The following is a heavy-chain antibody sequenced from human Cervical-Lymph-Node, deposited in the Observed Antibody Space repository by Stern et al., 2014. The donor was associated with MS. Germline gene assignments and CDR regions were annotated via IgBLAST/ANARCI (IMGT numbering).Heavy chain of an antibody. D-gene: IGHD6-6*01. CDR2: ISGNVCKT. Sequence: EVQLVGSGGGLVQPGRSLRLSCAASGFTFDDYAMHWVRQAPGEGLEWVSGISGNVCKTGYADSVKVRFSISRDNAKNSLYLQMDSLRAEDTALYYCAKDMRGGSSYAMDVWGQGTTVTVSS. CDR3: AKDMRGGSSYAMDV. CDR1: GFTFDDYA. V-gene: IGHV3-9*01. J-gene: IGHJ6*02.